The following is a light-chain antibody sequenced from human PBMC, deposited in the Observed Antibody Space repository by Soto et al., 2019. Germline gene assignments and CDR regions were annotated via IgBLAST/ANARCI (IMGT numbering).Light chain of an antibody. CDR3: QQYNTWPPIT. CDR1: QSVRSH. J-gene: IGKJ5*01. CDR2: GAS. V-gene: IGKV3-15*01. Sequence: EIMMTQSPATLSVSPGERVTLSCRASQSVRSHLAWYQQKPGQAPRLLMYGASTRATGIPARFSGSGSGTEFTLTISGLQSEDFAVYYCQQYNTWPPITFGQGTRLEIK.